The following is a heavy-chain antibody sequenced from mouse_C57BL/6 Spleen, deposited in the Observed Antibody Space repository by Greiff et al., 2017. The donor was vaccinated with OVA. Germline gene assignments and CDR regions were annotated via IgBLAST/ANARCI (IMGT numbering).Heavy chain of an antibody. CDR3: ARGDYFFDY. CDR1: GYSITSGYY. Sequence: ESGPGLVKPSQSLSLTCSVTGYSITSGYYWNWIRQFPGNKLEWMGYISYDGSNNYNPSLKNRISITRYTSKNQFFLKLNSVTTEDTATYYCARGDYFFDYWGQGTTLTVSS. J-gene: IGHJ2*01. CDR2: ISYDGSN. V-gene: IGHV3-6*01.